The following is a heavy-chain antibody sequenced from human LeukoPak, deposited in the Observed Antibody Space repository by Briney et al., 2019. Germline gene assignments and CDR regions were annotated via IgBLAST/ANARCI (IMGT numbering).Heavy chain of an antibody. CDR1: GGSISSSSYY. CDR3: ARGRLITMIVVVRSPSVWFDP. J-gene: IGHJ5*02. D-gene: IGHD3-22*01. V-gene: IGHV4-39*07. CDR2: IYYSGST. Sequence: PSETLSLTCTVSGGSISSSSYYWGWIRQPPGKGLEWIGSIYYSGSTYYNPSLKSRVTISVDTSKNQFSLKLSSVTAADTAVYYCARGRLITMIVVVRSPSVWFDPWGQGTLVTVSS.